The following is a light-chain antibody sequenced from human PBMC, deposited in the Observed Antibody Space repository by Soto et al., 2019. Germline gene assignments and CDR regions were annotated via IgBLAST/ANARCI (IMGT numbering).Light chain of an antibody. CDR2: EVS. Sequence: QSALTQPASVSGSPGQSITIFCTGTSSDVGAYNYVSWYQQHPDKAPKLMIFEVSNRPSGVSNRFSGSKSGNTASLTISGLQAEDEADYYCSSYTSSSTYVFGTGTKLTVL. CDR1: SSDVGAYNY. J-gene: IGLJ1*01. CDR3: SSYTSSSTYV. V-gene: IGLV2-14*01.